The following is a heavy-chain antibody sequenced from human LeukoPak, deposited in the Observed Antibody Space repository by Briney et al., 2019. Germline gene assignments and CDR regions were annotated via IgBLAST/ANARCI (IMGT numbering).Heavy chain of an antibody. CDR3: ARHDYAFDY. D-gene: IGHD4-17*01. V-gene: IGHV4-34*01. CDR1: GFTFSSYS. J-gene: IGHJ4*02. CDR2: INHSGST. Sequence: GSLRLSCAASGFTFSSYSMNWVRQPPGKGLEWIGEINHSGSTNYNPSLKSRVTISVDTSKNQFSLKLSSVTAADTAVYYCARHDYAFDYWGQGTLVTVSS.